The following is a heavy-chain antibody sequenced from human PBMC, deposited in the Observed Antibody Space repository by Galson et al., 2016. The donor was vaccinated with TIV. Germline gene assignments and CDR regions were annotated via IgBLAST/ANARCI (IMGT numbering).Heavy chain of an antibody. CDR3: AKGGSGSYWDYGMDL. Sequence: SLRLSCAASEFTFSNYAMNWVRQAPGKGLEWVSALSVSGGSTYYADSVKGRFTVSRDNSKNTLYLQMISLGAEDTALYYCAKGGSGSYWDYGMDLWGQGTTVTVSS. CDR1: EFTFSNYA. J-gene: IGHJ6*02. D-gene: IGHD3-10*01. CDR2: LSVSGGST. V-gene: IGHV3-23*01.